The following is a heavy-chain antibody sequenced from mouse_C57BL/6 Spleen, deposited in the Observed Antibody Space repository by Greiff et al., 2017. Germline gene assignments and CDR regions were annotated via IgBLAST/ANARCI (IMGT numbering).Heavy chain of an antibody. CDR1: GYTFTSYW. Sequence: VQLQQPGAELVKPGASVKLSCKASGYTFTSYWMQWVKQRPGQGLEWIGEIDPSDSYTNYNQKFKGKATLTVDTSSRTAYMQLSSLTSEDSAVYYCARGYDGSHYLYFDVWGTGTTVTVSS. V-gene: IGHV1-50*01. J-gene: IGHJ1*03. D-gene: IGHD2-3*01. CDR3: ARGYDGSHYLYFDV. CDR2: IDPSDSYT.